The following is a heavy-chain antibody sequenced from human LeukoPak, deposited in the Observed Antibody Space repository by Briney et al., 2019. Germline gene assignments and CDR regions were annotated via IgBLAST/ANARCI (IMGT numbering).Heavy chain of an antibody. CDR2: ISSSSSYI. Sequence: GGSLRLSCAASGFTFSSYTMNWVRQAPGKRLEWVSSISSSSSYIYYADSVKGRFTISRDNAKNSLYLQMNNLRAEDTAVYYCARGRGSYPNYFDFWGQGTLVTVSS. D-gene: IGHD3-16*01. CDR1: GFTFSSYT. V-gene: IGHV3-21*01. J-gene: IGHJ4*02. CDR3: ARGRGSYPNYFDF.